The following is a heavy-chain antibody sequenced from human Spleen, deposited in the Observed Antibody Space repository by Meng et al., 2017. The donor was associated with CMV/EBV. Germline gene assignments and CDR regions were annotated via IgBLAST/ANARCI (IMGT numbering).Heavy chain of an antibody. Sequence: SCKASEYTFTTYYMHWVRQAPGQGLEWMGGIIPIFGTANYAQKFQGRVTITTDESTSTAYMELSSLRSEDTAVYYCARDTSGSHYGYWGQGTLVTVSS. CDR1: EYTFTTYY. J-gene: IGHJ4*02. V-gene: IGHV1-69*05. CDR2: IIPIFGTA. D-gene: IGHD1-26*01. CDR3: ARDTSGSHYGY.